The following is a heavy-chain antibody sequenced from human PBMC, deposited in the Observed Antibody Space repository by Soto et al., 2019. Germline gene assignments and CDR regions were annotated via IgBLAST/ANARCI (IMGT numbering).Heavy chain of an antibody. CDR1: GFILSNHD. V-gene: IGHV3-48*02. Sequence: EVQLVESGGGLVQPGGSLRLSCVGSGFILSNHDMNWVRQVPGKGLEWIAYVNKGGITHYADSVMGRFTISRENAKNSVYLQMKSLRDEDTAVYYCARHPGDSFGIDYWGRGTLVTVSS. J-gene: IGHJ4*02. CDR3: ARHPGDSFGIDY. CDR2: VNKGGIT. D-gene: IGHD3-3*01.